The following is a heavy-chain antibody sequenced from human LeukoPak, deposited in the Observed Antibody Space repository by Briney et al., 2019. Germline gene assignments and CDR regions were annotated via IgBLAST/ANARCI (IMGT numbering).Heavy chain of an antibody. CDR2: IWYDGSNK. Sequence: GGSLRLSCAASGFTFDSHGMHWVRQAPGQGLEWVALIWYDGSNKYYVESVKGRFTISRDNSMSTLYLQMNSLRAEDTAVYYCARANYYSSGSYYGMDVWGQGTTVTVSS. J-gene: IGHJ6*02. V-gene: IGHV3-33*01. D-gene: IGHD3-10*01. CDR3: ARANYYSSGSYYGMDV. CDR1: GFTFDSHG.